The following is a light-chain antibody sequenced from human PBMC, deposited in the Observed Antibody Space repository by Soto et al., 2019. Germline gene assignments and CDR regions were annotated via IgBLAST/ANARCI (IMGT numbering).Light chain of an antibody. Sequence: EIVLTQSPGTLSLSPCERAALSCSASQSVSSSYLVWHQQKPGQAPRLLIYAASRRATGIPDRFSGSGSGTDFTLTISRLEPEDFAVYYCQQYGSSPWTFGQGTKVDIK. J-gene: IGKJ1*01. CDR1: QSVSSSY. CDR3: QQYGSSPWT. V-gene: IGKV3-20*01. CDR2: AAS.